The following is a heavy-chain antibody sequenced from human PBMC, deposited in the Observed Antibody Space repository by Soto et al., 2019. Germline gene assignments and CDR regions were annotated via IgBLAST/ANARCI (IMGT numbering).Heavy chain of an antibody. CDR2: IIPMFGKA. J-gene: IGHJ4*02. D-gene: IGHD1-26*01. CDR1: GGTFSRYA. V-gene: IGHV1-69*05. Sequence: SVKVSCKASGGTFSRYALNWVRQAPGQGLEWMGGIIPMFGKANYAQKFQGRVTMTRDTSTSTAYMELSRLRSDDTAVYYCARDLGGSRDSWGQGALVTVSS. CDR3: ARDLGGSRDS.